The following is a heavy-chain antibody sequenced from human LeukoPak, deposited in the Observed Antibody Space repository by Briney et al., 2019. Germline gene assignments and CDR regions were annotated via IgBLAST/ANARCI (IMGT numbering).Heavy chain of an antibody. V-gene: IGHV3-30*04. Sequence: QPGRSLRPSCAASGFTFSSYAMHWVRQAPGKGLEWVAVISYDGSNKYYADSVKGRFTISRDNSKNTLYLQMNSLRAEDTAVYYCARVRPVVVVNDAFDIWGQGTMVTVSS. D-gene: IGHD3-22*01. CDR2: ISYDGSNK. CDR1: GFTFSSYA. J-gene: IGHJ3*02. CDR3: ARVRPVVVVNDAFDI.